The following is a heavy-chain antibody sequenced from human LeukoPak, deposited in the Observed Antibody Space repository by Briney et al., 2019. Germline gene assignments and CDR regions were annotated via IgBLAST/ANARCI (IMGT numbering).Heavy chain of an antibody. J-gene: IGHJ6*04. CDR2: IIPIFGTA. Sequence: GASVTVSCKASGGTFSIYAISWVRQAPGQGLEWMGGIIPIFGTANYAQKFQGRVTITADESTSTAYMELSSLRSEDTAVYYCARGRVPAAMPPGDVWGKGTTVTVSS. CDR3: ARGRVPAAMPPGDV. CDR1: GGTFSIYA. V-gene: IGHV1-69*01. D-gene: IGHD2-2*01.